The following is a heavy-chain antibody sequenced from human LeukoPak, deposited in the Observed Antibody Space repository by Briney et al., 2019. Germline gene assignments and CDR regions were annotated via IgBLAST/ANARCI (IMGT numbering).Heavy chain of an antibody. V-gene: IGHV3-30-3*01. CDR3: ARDSWNSNYHDAFDI. D-gene: IGHD4-11*01. J-gene: IGHJ3*02. Sequence: PGGSLRLSCAASGFTFSSYAMPWVRQAPGKGLEWVAVISYDGSNKYYADSVKGRFTISRDNSKNTLYLQMNSLRAEDTAVYYCARDSWNSNYHDAFDIWVQGTMVTVSS. CDR1: GFTFSSYA. CDR2: ISYDGSNK.